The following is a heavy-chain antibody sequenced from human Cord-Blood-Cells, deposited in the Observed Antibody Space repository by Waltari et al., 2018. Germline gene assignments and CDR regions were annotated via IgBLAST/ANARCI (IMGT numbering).Heavy chain of an antibody. V-gene: IGHV3-53*01. Sequence: EVQLVESGGGFIQPGGSLRLSCADSGFTVSRNYMIWVRQAPGKGLEWVSVIYSGGSTYYTDSVKGRFTISRDNSKNTLYLQMNSLRAEDTAVYYCARVSSSYAFDIWGQGTMVTVSS. CDR2: IYSGGST. J-gene: IGHJ3*02. CDR3: ARVSSSYAFDI. CDR1: GFTVSRNY. D-gene: IGHD6-6*01.